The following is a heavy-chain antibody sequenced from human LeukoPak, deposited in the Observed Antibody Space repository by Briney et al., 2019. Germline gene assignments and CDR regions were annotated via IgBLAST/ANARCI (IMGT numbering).Heavy chain of an antibody. D-gene: IGHD3-22*01. CDR1: GGTFSSYA. CDR3: ARRSDDYDSSAYYH. CDR2: IIPIFGTA. V-gene: IGHV1-69*06. J-gene: IGHJ4*02. Sequence: GASVKVSCKASGGTFSSYAISWVRQAPGQGLEWMGGIIPIFGTANYAQKFQGRVTITADKSTSTAYMELSSLRSEDTAVYYCARRSDDYDSSAYYHWGQGTLVTVSS.